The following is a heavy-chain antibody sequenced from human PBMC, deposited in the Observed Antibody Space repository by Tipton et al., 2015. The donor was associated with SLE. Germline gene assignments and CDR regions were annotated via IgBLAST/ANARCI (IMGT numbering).Heavy chain of an antibody. V-gene: IGHV4-34*01. CDR1: GGSFSGYQ. CDR2: INHSGST. CDR3: ARDGGVADRRYFDY. J-gene: IGHJ4*02. D-gene: IGHD6-19*01. Sequence: TLSFTCAVYGGSFSGYQWSWIRQPPGKGLEWIGEINHSGSTNYNPSLKSRVTISVDTSKNQFSLKLSSVTAADTAVYFCARDGGVADRRYFDYWGQGRLVTVSS.